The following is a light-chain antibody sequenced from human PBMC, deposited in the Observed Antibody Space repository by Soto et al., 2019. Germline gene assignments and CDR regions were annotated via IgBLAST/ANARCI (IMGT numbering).Light chain of an antibody. CDR3: CSYAGSYTFYV. V-gene: IGLV2-11*01. CDR2: DVS. Sequence: QSAPTQPRSVSGSPGQSVTISCTGTSSDVGNYNYVSWYQQHPGKAPKLMIYDVSKRPSGVPDRFSGSKSGNTASLTISGLQAEDEADYYCCSYAGSYTFYVFGTGTKLTVL. CDR1: SSDVGNYNY. J-gene: IGLJ1*01.